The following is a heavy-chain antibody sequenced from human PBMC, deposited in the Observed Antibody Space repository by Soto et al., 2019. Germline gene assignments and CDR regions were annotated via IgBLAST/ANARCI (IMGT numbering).Heavy chain of an antibody. CDR2: IYPGDSDT. V-gene: IGHV5-51*01. CDR3: ARTAAAGKYYYGMDV. J-gene: IGHJ6*02. CDR1: GYSFTSYW. Sequence: GESLKISCKGSGYSFTSYWSGWVRQMPGKGLELMGIIYPGDSDTRYSPSFQGQVTISAHKSISTAYLQWSSLKASDTAMYYCARTAAAGKYYYGMDVWGQGTTVTVSS. D-gene: IGHD6-13*01.